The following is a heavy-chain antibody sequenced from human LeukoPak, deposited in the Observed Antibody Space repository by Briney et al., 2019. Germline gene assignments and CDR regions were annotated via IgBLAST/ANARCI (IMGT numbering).Heavy chain of an antibody. V-gene: IGHV6-1*01. D-gene: IGHD6-19*01. CDR2: TYYRSKWYN. J-gene: IGHJ4*02. CDR3: ARDFGTTGWHTFDY. CDR1: GDSVSSKNGA. Sequence: SQTLSLTCVVSGDSVSSKNGAWNWIRQSPSRGLEWLKRTYYRSKWYNDYAESMEGRMTISQDTSKNQYSLHLNSVTPDDTAVYYCARDFGTTGWHTFDYWGQGTLSPSPQ.